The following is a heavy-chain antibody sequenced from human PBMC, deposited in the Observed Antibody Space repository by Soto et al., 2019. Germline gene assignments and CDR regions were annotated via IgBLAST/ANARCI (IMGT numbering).Heavy chain of an antibody. CDR1: GFSFSTYN. J-gene: IGHJ5*02. CDR2: IDASSTHI. D-gene: IGHD3-16*01. V-gene: IGHV3-21*01. Sequence: GGSLRLSCAASGFSFSTYNMNWVRQAPGKVLEWVSSIDASSTHIYYADSVKGRFTISRDNGKSSLYLQMDSLRAEDTALYYCVRQQYDFLVDPWGQGTLVNVSS. CDR3: VRQQYDFLVDP.